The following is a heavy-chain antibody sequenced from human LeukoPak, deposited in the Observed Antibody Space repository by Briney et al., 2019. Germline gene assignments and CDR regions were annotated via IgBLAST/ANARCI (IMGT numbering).Heavy chain of an antibody. D-gene: IGHD2-15*01. J-gene: IGHJ6*03. CDR1: GYTFTNYG. Sequence: ASVKVSCKASGYTFTNYGITWVRQAPGQGLEWMGWISAYNGHTNYAQKFQDRVTMTTDTSTTTAYLELKSLRSDDTAVYYCARSQGHRLLNYYSYYMDVWGKGTTVTVSS. V-gene: IGHV1-18*01. CDR3: ARSQGHRLLNYYSYYMDV. CDR2: ISAYNGHT.